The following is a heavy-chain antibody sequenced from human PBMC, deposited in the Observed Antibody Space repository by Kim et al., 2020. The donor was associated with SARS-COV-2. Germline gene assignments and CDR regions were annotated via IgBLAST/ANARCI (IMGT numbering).Heavy chain of an antibody. J-gene: IGHJ4*02. V-gene: IGHV3-11*04. D-gene: IGHD5-12*01. CDR3: ARVFRYSGYDWRGLPKYYFDY. Sequence: FTISRDNAKNSLYLQMNSLRAEDTAVYYCARVFRYSGYDWRGLPKYYFDYWGQGTLVTVSS.